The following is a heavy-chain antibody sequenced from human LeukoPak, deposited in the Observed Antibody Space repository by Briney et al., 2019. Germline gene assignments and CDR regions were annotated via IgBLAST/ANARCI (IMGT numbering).Heavy chain of an antibody. CDR1: GGSVSSTTYF. CDR3: VGGYDPHY. J-gene: IGHJ4*02. D-gene: IGHD2-8*02. Sequence: ETLSLTCTVSGGSVSSTTYFWSWIRQPPGKGLVWVSRINSDGSDTSYADSVKGRLTISRDNAKNTLYLQMNSLRAEDTAIYYCVGGYDPHYWGQGTLVTVSS. V-gene: IGHV3-74*01. CDR2: INSDGSDT.